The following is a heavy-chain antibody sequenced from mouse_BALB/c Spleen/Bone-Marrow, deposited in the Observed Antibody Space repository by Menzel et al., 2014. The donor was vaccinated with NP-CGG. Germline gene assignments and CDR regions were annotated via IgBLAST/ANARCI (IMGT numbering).Heavy chain of an antibody. CDR3: ASYFANYVGYFDV. CDR1: GYSFTGYY. CDR2: ISGYNGAT. Sequence: LVKTGASVKISCKASGYSFTGYYMRWVKQSHGKSLEWIGYISGYNGATSYNQKFKGKATFTVDTSSNTAYMQFNSLTSEDSAVYYCASYFANYVGYFDVWGAGTAVTVSS. J-gene: IGHJ1*01. V-gene: IGHV1S34*01. D-gene: IGHD2-1*01.